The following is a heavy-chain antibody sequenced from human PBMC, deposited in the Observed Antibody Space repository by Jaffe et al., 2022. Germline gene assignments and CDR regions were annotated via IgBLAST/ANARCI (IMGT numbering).Heavy chain of an antibody. J-gene: IGHJ6*03. CDR3: ARPPRPGGSYYHDYYMDV. CDR2: IIPIFGTA. D-gene: IGHD1-26*01. Sequence: QVQLVQSGAEVKKPGSSVKVSCKASGGTFSSYAISWVRQAPGQGLEWMGGIIPIFGTANYAQKFQGRVTITADESTSTAYMELSSLRSEDTAVYYCARPPRPGGSYYHDYYMDVWGKGTTVTVSS. CDR1: GGTFSSYA. V-gene: IGHV1-69*01.